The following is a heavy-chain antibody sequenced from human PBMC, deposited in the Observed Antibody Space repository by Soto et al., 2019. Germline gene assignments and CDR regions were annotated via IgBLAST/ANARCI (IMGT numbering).Heavy chain of an antibody. Sequence: ASVKVSCKVSGCTLTELSMHWVRQAPGKGLEWMGGFDPEDGETIYAQKFQGRVTMTEDTSTDTAYMELSSLRSEDTAVYYCAARSGSRMITFGGVIVRHFDYWGQGTLVTVSS. CDR3: AARSGSRMITFGGVIVRHFDY. V-gene: IGHV1-24*01. J-gene: IGHJ4*02. CDR2: FDPEDGET. CDR1: GCTLTELS. D-gene: IGHD3-16*02.